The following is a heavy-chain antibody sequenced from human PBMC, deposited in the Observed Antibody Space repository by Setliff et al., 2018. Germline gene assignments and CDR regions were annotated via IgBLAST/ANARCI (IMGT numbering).Heavy chain of an antibody. CDR1: GFAFSNYA. CDR2: ISSSGGNI. CDR3: ARGGTYSSGPLDY. V-gene: IGHV3-64*01. D-gene: IGHD3-22*01. Sequence: AGGSLRLSCAASGFAFSNYAMHWVRQAPGKGLEYVSSISSSGGNIYYANSVKGRFIISRDNSKSTLFLQMGSLRAEDMSVYYCARGGTYSSGPLDYWGQGILVTVSS. J-gene: IGHJ4*02.